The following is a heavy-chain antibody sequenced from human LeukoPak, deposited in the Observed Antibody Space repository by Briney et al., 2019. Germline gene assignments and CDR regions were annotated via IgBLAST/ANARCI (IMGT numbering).Heavy chain of an antibody. CDR2: MNPNSGNT. V-gene: IGHV1-8*01. CDR1: EYTFTSYD. J-gene: IGHJ4*02. Sequence: ASVKVSCKASEYTFTSYDINWVRQATGQGLEGLGWMNPNSGNTGYAQKFQGRVTMTRNTSISTAYMELSSLRSEDTAVYYCARGQMGYSGSYANWGQGTLVTVSS. CDR3: ARGQMGYSGSYAN. D-gene: IGHD1-26*01.